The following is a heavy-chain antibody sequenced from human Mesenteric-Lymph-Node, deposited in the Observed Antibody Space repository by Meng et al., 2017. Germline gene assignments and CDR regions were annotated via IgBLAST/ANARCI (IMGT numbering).Heavy chain of an antibody. CDR3: ARDIGEREDYFDY. J-gene: IGHJ4*02. CDR1: GYTFTNHG. CDR2: ISAYSGDA. D-gene: IGHD1-26*01. Sequence: QVQLVQSGAEVKKPGASVKVSCKAFGYTFTNHGFSWVRQAPGQGLEWMGWISAYSGDANYEQKLQGRVTMTIDTSTTTAYMELRSLRSDDTAVYYCARDIGEREDYFDYWGQGTLVTVSS. V-gene: IGHV1-18*01.